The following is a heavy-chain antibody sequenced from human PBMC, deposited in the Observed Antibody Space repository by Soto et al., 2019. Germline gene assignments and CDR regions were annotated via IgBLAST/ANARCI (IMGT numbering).Heavy chain of an antibody. J-gene: IGHJ3*02. V-gene: IGHV1-18*01. D-gene: IGHD1-26*01. CDR1: GYTFTSYG. CDR2: ISAYNGNT. Sequence: ASVKVSCKASGYTFTSYGISWVRQAPGQGLEWMGWISAYNGNTNYAQKLQGRVTMTTDTSTSTAYMELRSLRSDDTAVYYCAKIRNSGSYSDAFDIWGQGTMVTVSS. CDR3: AKIRNSGSYSDAFDI.